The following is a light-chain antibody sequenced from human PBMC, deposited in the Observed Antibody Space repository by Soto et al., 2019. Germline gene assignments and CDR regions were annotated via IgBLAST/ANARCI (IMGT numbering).Light chain of an antibody. CDR2: GNS. CDR1: SSNIGAGYD. V-gene: IGLV1-40*01. CDR3: QSYDSSLSGPL. Sequence: QSVLTQPPSVSGAPGQRVTISCTGSSSNIGAGYDVHWYQQLPGTAPKLLIYGNSNRPSGVPDRFSGSKSGTSASLAITGLQAEDEADYYCQSYDSSLSGPLFGTGTKLTV. J-gene: IGLJ1*01.